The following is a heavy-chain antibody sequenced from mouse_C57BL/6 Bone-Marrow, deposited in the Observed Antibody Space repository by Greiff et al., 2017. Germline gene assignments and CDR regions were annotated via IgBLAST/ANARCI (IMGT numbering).Heavy chain of an antibody. CDR1: GYTFTDYE. CDR3: THSNYDLYWYFDV. CDR2: IDPETGGT. D-gene: IGHD2-5*01. V-gene: IGHV1-15*01. J-gene: IGHJ1*03. Sequence: VKLQQSGAELVRPGASVTLSCKASGYTFTDYEMHWVKQTPVHGLEWIGAIDPETGGTAYNQKFKGKAILTADKSSSTAYMELRSLTSEDSAVYYCTHSNYDLYWYFDVWGTGTTVTVSS.